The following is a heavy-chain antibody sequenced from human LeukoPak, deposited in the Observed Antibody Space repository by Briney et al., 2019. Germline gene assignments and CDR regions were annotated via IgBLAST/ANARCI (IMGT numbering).Heavy chain of an antibody. CDR3: VAGSYPLEY. D-gene: IGHD1-26*01. CDR2: TYYSGST. CDR1: GTSISRSGYY. J-gene: IGHJ4*02. V-gene: IGHV4-31*03. Sequence: SQTLSLTCTVSGTSISRSGYYWCWIRQHPGKGLECIGFTYYSGSTHYNPSLESRVTISVDTSKNQLSLKLNSVTAADTAVYYCVAGSYPLEYWGQGALVTVSS.